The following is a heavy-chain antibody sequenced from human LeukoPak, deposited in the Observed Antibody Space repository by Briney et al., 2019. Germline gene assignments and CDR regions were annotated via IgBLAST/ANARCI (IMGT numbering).Heavy chain of an antibody. V-gene: IGHV3-30-3*01. CDR3: ARGAAGSDY. CDR2: ISYDGSNK. Sequence: PGGSLRLSCAASGFTFSSYAMHWVRQAPGKGLEWVAVISYDGSNKYYADSVKGRFTISRDNSKNTLYLQMNSLRAEDTAEYYCARGAAGSDYWGQGTLVTVSS. J-gene: IGHJ4*02. D-gene: IGHD6-13*01. CDR1: GFTFSSYA.